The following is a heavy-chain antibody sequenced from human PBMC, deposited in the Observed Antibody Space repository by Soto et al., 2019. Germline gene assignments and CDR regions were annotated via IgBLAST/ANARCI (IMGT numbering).Heavy chain of an antibody. CDR1: GGAFSGYY. CDR2: MNHAGST. CDR3: ARGNIVLMIFCRMDFYGVDV. D-gene: IGHD2-8*01. V-gene: IGHV4-34*01. Sequence: QVQLQQWGAGLLKPSETLSLRCAVNGGAFSGYYWSWIRQPPGQGLEWIGEMNHAGSTNYNPSLRSRVTMSVDTSKNQFSLNLTSLTAADTAVYYCARGNIVLMIFCRMDFYGVDVWGQGTTVTVSS. J-gene: IGHJ6*02.